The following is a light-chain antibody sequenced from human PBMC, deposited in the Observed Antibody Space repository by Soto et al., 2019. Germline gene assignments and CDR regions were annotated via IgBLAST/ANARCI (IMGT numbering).Light chain of an antibody. V-gene: IGKV3-15*01. Sequence: EILMTRSPATLSASLGGRVTLSCRASQSVSSDLACYQQRPGQAPRLLMYGASTRASAIPARFSGSGSGTEFTHTISSLQSDDCAVYYGKQYKQWPPRTVGGGTKADIK. CDR3: KQYKQWPPRT. CDR1: QSVSSD. CDR2: GAS. J-gene: IGKJ4*01.